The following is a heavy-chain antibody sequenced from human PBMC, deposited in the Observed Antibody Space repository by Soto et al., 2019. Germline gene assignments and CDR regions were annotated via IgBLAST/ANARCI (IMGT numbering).Heavy chain of an antibody. J-gene: IGHJ6*02. CDR2: VSYDGSFK. D-gene: IGHD2-2*01. V-gene: IGHV3-30*18. CDR1: GFTFSKFG. Sequence: QVQLVESGGGVVQPGGSLRLSCEASGFTFSKFGIHWVRQAPGKGLEWVAVVSYDGSFKYYADSVKGRFTISRDNSKNTLYLQMNSLRPEDTALYYCAKDSDQLLFDYYYYGMDVWGQGTTVTVFS. CDR3: AKDSDQLLFDYYYYGMDV.